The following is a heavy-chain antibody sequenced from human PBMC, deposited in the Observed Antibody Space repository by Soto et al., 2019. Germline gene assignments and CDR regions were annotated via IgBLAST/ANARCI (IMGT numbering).Heavy chain of an antibody. CDR1: GFTFSSYG. V-gene: IGHV3-33*01. J-gene: IGHJ4*02. CDR3: ARDISTANWGFDY. D-gene: IGHD7-27*01. CDR2: IWYDGSNK. Sequence: QVQLVESGGGVVQPGRSLSLSCAASGFTFSSYGMHWVRQAPGKGLEWVAVIWYDGSNKYYADSVKGRFTISRDNSKNTLYLQMNSLRAEDTAVYYCARDISTANWGFDYWGQGTLVTVSS.